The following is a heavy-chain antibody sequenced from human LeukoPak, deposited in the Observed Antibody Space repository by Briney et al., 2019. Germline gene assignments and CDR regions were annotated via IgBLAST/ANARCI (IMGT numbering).Heavy chain of an antibody. D-gene: IGHD2-15*01. V-gene: IGHV5-51*01. CDR3: ARTYCSGGSRCTLDY. CDR1: GYSFTSYW. Sequence: GESLKISCKGSGYSFTSYWIGWVRQMPGKGLEWMGIIYPGDSDTRYSPSFQGQVTISADKSISTAYLQWSSLKASDTAMYYCARTYCSGGSRCTLDYWGQGTLVTVSS. CDR2: IYPGDSDT. J-gene: IGHJ4*02.